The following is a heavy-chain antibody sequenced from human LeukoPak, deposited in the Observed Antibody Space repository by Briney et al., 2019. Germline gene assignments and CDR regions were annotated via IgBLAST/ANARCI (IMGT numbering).Heavy chain of an antibody. CDR1: GGSISSGDYY. CDR3: VRSGGYDYLDDY. D-gene: IGHD5-12*01. Sequence: PSETLSLTCTVSGGSISSGDYYWSWIRQPPGKGLEWIGYIYYSGSTYYNPSLKSRVTISADTSKNQFSLEVTSVTAADTAVYYCVRSGGYDYLDDYWGQGTLVTVSS. V-gene: IGHV4-30-4*01. J-gene: IGHJ4*02. CDR2: IYYSGST.